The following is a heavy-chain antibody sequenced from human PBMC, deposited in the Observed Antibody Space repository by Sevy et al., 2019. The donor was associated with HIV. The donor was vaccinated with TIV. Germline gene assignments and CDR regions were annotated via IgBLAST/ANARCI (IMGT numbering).Heavy chain of an antibody. Sequence: GGSLRLSCAASGFTFSSYAMHWVRQAPGKGLEWVAVISYDGSNKYYADSVKGRFTISRDNSKNTLYLQMNSLRAEDTAVYYCARDPFVYCRSTSCYTRGGYYYYGMDVWGQGTTVTVSS. D-gene: IGHD2-2*02. CDR2: ISYDGSNK. CDR3: ARDPFVYCRSTSCYTRGGYYYYGMDV. CDR1: GFTFSSYA. J-gene: IGHJ6*02. V-gene: IGHV3-30*04.